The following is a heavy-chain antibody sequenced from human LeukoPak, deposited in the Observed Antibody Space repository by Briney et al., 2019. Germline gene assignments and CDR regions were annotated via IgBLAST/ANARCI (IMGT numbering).Heavy chain of an antibody. CDR1: GGSISSYY. CDR2: IYYSGST. Sequence: SETLSLTCTVSGGSISSYYWSWIRQPPGKGLEWIGYIYYSGSTNYNPSLKSRVTMSVDTSKNQFSLKLSSVTAADTAVYYCARRLREYYGMDVWGQGTTVTVSS. J-gene: IGHJ6*02. V-gene: IGHV4-59*08. CDR3: ARRLREYYGMDV.